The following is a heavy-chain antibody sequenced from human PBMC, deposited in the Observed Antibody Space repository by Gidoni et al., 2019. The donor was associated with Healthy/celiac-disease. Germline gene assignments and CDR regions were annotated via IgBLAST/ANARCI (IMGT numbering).Heavy chain of an antibody. CDR1: GFTFADSA. D-gene: IGHD1-26*01. V-gene: IGHV3-9*01. Sequence: EVQLVESGGGLVQPGRSLSLSCAASGFTFADSAMHWVRRAPGTGVGWVSGISWNSGSIGYADSVKGRFTISRDNAKSSLYLQMNSLRAEDTVLYYCAKGIVGATSARGYYFDYWGQGTLVTVSS. J-gene: IGHJ4*02. CDR2: ISWNSGSI. CDR3: AKGIVGATSARGYYFDY.